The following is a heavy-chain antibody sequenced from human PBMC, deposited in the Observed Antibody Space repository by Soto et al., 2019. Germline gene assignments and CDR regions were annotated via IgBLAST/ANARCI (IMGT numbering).Heavy chain of an antibody. Sequence: EVQLLESGGGLVQPGGSLRLSCAASGFTFSSYAMSWVRQAPGKGLEWVSAISGSGGSTYYADSVKGRFTTSRDNSKNTLYLQMNSLRAEDTAVYYGAKGSGSYYVYDDWGKGTLVTVSS. V-gene: IGHV3-23*01. J-gene: IGHJ4*02. CDR3: AKGSGSYYVYDD. CDR1: GFTFSSYA. D-gene: IGHD1-26*01. CDR2: ISGSGGST.